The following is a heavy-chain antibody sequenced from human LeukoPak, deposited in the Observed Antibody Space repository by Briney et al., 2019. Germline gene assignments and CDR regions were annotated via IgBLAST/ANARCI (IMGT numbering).Heavy chain of an antibody. CDR3: AKDLVLLWFGDQEGGNWFDP. J-gene: IGHJ5*02. D-gene: IGHD3-10*01. Sequence: GGSLRLSCAASGFTFSSYGMHWVRQAPGKGLEWVAFIRYDGSNKYYADSVKGRFTISRDNSKNTLYLQMNSLRAEDTAVYYCAKDLVLLWFGDQEGGNWFDPWGQGTLVTVSS. CDR1: GFTFSSYG. V-gene: IGHV3-30*02. CDR2: IRYDGSNK.